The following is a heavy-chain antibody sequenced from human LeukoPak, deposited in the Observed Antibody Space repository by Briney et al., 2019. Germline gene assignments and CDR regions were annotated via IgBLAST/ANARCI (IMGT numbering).Heavy chain of an antibody. Sequence: KPSETLSLTCAVYGGSFSGYYWSWIRQPPGKGLEWIGEINHSGSTNYNPSLKSRVTISVDTSKNQFSLKLSSVTAADTAVYYCARSDRAGVGYWGQGTLVTVSS. V-gene: IGHV4-34*01. CDR1: GGSFSGYY. CDR3: ARSDRAGVGY. CDR2: INHSGST. D-gene: IGHD6-13*01. J-gene: IGHJ4*02.